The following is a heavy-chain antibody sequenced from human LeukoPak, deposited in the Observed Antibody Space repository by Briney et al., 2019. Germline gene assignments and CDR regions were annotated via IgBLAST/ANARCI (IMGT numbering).Heavy chain of an antibody. Sequence: SETLSLTCTVSGVSFSSSSYHWGWIRQPPGKGLEWIGSMYYSGSTYYNPSLKSRVTVSVDTSKNQFSLNLSSVTAADTAVYYCASISIVVVPAYVDYWGQGTLVTVSS. CDR3: ASISIVVVPAYVDY. CDR1: GVSFSSSSYH. J-gene: IGHJ4*02. CDR2: MYYSGST. V-gene: IGHV4-39*01. D-gene: IGHD2-2*01.